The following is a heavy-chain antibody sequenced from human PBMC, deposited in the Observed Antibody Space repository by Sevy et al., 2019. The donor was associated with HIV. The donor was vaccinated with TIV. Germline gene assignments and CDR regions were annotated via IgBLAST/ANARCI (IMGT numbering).Heavy chain of an antibody. D-gene: IGHD3-3*01. Sequence: GESRKISCEGSGFSFGTYSMHWVRQAPGKGLEWVGVIWYDGSKQSYADSVKGRVPFSRENSKSTMYLDMNALRVVDRAVYYCXXXXDTEISLHHVMRSFEWVFRGKSFDYWGQGALVTVSS. CDR1: GFSFGTYS. J-gene: IGHJ4*02. CDR3: XXXXDTEISLHHVMRSFEWVFRGKSFDY. V-gene: IGHV3-30*04. CDR2: IWYDGSKQ.